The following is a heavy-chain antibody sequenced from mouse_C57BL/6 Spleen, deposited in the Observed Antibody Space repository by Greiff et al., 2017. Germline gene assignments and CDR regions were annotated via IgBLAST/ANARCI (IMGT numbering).Heavy chain of an antibody. Sequence: DVQLQESGPGLVKPSQSLSLTCSVTGYSITSGYYWNWIRQFPGNKLEWMGYISYDGSNNYNPSLKNRISITRDTSKNQFFLKLNSVTTEDTATYYCARYHYYGSSPYWYFDVWGTGTTVTVSS. CDR2: ISYDGSN. CDR3: ARYHYYGSSPYWYFDV. J-gene: IGHJ1*03. CDR1: GYSITSGYY. V-gene: IGHV3-6*01. D-gene: IGHD1-1*01.